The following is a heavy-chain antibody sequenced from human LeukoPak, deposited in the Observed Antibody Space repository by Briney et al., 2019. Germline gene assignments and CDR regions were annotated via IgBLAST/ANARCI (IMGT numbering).Heavy chain of an antibody. Sequence: GGSLRLSCAASGFTFSSYGMSWVRQAPGKGLEWVSAISGSGGSTYYADSVKGRFTISRDNSKNTLYLQMNSLRAEDTAVYYCAKAADSSGYQHLYYWGQGTLVTVSS. CDR1: GFTFSSYG. D-gene: IGHD3-22*01. J-gene: IGHJ4*02. CDR2: ISGSGGST. CDR3: AKAADSSGYQHLYY. V-gene: IGHV3-23*01.